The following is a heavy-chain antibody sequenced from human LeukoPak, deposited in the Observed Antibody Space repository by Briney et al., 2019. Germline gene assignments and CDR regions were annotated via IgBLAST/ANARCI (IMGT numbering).Heavy chain of an antibody. J-gene: IGHJ6*04. CDR2: IWYDGSNK. CDR3: ARDYRGSGGYYLDSYYYYGMDV. D-gene: IGHD3-10*01. Sequence: GRSLRLSCAASGFTFSSYGMHWVRRAPGKGLEWVAVIWYDGSNKYYADSVKGRFTISRDNSKNTLYLQMNSLRAEDTAVYYCARDYRGSGGYYLDSYYYYGMDVWGKGTTVTVSS. V-gene: IGHV3-33*01. CDR1: GFTFSSYG.